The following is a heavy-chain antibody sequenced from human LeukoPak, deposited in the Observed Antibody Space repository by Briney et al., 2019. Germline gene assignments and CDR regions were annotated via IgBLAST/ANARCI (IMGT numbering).Heavy chain of an antibody. V-gene: IGHV3-11*01. CDR3: ARRSWSHAFDV. CDR2: ISGREITI. CDR1: GFTFTDYY. D-gene: IGHD2-15*01. J-gene: IGHJ3*01. Sequence: KPGGSLRLSCAASGFTFTDYYMSWIRQTPGKGLEWISYISGREITIYYTDSVKGRFTISRDSTNNLLYLQMDSLRAEDTATYYCARRSWSHAFDVWGRGTFVTVS.